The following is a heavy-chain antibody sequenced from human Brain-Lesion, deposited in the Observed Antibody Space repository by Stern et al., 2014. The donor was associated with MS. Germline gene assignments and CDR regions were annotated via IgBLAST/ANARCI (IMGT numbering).Heavy chain of an antibody. Sequence: VQLVESGPGLVKPSETLSLTCTVSGGSISSSTYYWAWIRQPPGKGLEWIGNIYYSGFNYYKPSLKSRVTISLDMFKNQFSLKLSPVTAADTAIYYCARHDSVPRPSQLYSARDRGPGYFDYWGQGTLVTVSS. CDR3: ARHDSVPRPSQLYSARDRGPGYFDY. CDR1: GGSISSSTYY. CDR2: IYYSGFN. D-gene: IGHD1-26*01. V-gene: IGHV4-39*01. J-gene: IGHJ4*02.